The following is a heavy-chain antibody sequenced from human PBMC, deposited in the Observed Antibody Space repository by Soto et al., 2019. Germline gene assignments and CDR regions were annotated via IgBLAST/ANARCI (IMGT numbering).Heavy chain of an antibody. J-gene: IGHJ4*02. CDR1: GGTFSSYA. Sequence: ASVKVSCKASGGTFSSYAISWVRQAPGQGLEWMGGIIPIFGTANYAQKFQGRVTITADESTSTAYMELSSLRSEDTAVYYCARNQGLGDTAMVTAFDYWGQGTLVTV. CDR2: IIPIFGTA. CDR3: ARNQGLGDTAMVTAFDY. D-gene: IGHD5-18*01. V-gene: IGHV1-69*13.